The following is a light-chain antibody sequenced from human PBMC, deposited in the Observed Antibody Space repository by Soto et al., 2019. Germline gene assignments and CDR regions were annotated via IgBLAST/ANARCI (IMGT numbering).Light chain of an antibody. J-gene: IGKJ1*01. CDR1: QSINTIY. CDR3: XQYGSSRWT. Sequence: EIVLTQSPGTLSLSPGERATLSCRASQSINTIYLAWYQQKPGQAPKLLIHGASNRATDIPDRFSGSGSGTDFTLTXSRXEXXXXXXXXXXQYGSSRWTFGQGTKVEIK. CDR2: GAS. V-gene: IGKV3-20*01.